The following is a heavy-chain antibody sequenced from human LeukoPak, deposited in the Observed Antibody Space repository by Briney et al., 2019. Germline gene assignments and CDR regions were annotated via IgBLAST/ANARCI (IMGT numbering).Heavy chain of an antibody. J-gene: IGHJ4*02. CDR1: GFTFSSYW. D-gene: IGHD6-13*01. CDR2: IKQDGSEK. V-gene: IGHV3-7*01. CDR3: ASSDSSWPPDFDY. Sequence: GGSLRLSCAASGFTFSSYWMSWVRQAPGKGLEWVANIKQDGSEKYYVDSVKGRFTISRDNAKNSLYLQMNSLRAEDTAVYYCASSDSSWPPDFDYWGQGTLVTVSS.